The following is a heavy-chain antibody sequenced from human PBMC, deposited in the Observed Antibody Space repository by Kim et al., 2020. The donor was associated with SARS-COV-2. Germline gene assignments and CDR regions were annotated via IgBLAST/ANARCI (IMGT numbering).Heavy chain of an antibody. J-gene: IGHJ4*02. Sequence: GGSLRLSCAASGFSFNDAWMSWARQAPGKGLEWVGRIQTKIEGETTDYAAPVQGRFTMSRDDSKNMIYLQMNGLKTEDTAVYYCTVVGGHRSTCLEFWGQGTLVTVSS. V-gene: IGHV3-15*01. D-gene: IGHD2-15*01. CDR2: IQTKIEGETT. CDR1: GFSFNDAW. CDR3: TVVGGHRSTCLEF.